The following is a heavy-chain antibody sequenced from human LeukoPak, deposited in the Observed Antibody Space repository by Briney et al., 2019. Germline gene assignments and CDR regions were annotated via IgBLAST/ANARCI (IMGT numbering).Heavy chain of an antibody. CDR3: ASIAARGDH. J-gene: IGHJ4*02. CDR2: IHTSWTT. V-gene: IGHV4-4*07. D-gene: IGHD2-15*01. CDR1: GDSMSSYY. Sequence: PSETLSLTCTVSGDSMSSYYWNFIRQPAGKGLEWIGRIHTSWTTYYNPSLKSRITMSVDTSKNHFSLRLNSVTAADTAVYYCASIAARGDHWGPGTLVTVFS.